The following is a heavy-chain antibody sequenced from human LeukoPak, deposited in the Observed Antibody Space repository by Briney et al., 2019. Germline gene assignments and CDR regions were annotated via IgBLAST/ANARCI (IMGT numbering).Heavy chain of an antibody. J-gene: IGHJ6*02. V-gene: IGHV3-48*01. CDR3: AKSGRYYYYGMDV. CDR2: ISSSSSII. Sequence: GGSLRLSYAASGFTFSSYNMNWVRQAPGKGLEWVSYISSSSSIIYYADSVKGRFTISRDNGKSSLYLQMNSLRAEDTAVYYCAKSGRYYYYGMDVWGQGTTVTVSS. D-gene: IGHD3-3*01. CDR1: GFTFSSYN.